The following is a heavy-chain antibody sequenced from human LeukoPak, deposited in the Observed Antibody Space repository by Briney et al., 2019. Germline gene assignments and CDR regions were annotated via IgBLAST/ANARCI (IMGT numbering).Heavy chain of an antibody. CDR1: GGSISSYY. V-gene: IGHV4-59*01. D-gene: IGHD1-26*01. Sequence: SETPSLTCTVSGGSISSYYWSWIRQPPGKGLEWIGYIYYSGSTNYNPSLKSRVTISVDTSKNQFSLKLSSVTAADTAVYYCARADPYSGNYYRAFDIWGQGTMVTVSS. J-gene: IGHJ3*02. CDR2: IYYSGST. CDR3: ARADPYSGNYYRAFDI.